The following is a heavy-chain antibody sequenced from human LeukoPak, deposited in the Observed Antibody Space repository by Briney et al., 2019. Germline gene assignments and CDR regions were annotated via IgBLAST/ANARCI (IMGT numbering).Heavy chain of an antibody. V-gene: IGHV1-18*01. D-gene: IGHD1-7*01. CDR1: GYTFTSYG. J-gene: IGHJ4*02. Sequence: ASVKVSCKASGYTFTSYGISWVRQAPGQGLEWMGWISAYNGNTNYAQKLQGRVTMTTDTSTSTAYMELRSLRSDDTAVYYCARDRNWNSYENFGYWGQGTLVTVSS. CDR2: ISAYNGNT. CDR3: ARDRNWNSYENFGY.